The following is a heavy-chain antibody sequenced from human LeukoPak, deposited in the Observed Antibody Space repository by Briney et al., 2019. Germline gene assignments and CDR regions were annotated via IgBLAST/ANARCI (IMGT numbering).Heavy chain of an antibody. J-gene: IGHJ4*02. D-gene: IGHD1-26*01. CDR3: ARLAGATPFDY. CDR1: GYSISSGYY. V-gene: IGHV4-38-2*02. Sequence: PAETLSLTCTVSGYSISSGYYWGWIRQPPGKGLEWIGSIYHSGSTYYNPSLKSRVTISVDTSKNQFSLKLSSVTAADTAVYYCARLAGATPFDYWGQGTLVTVSS. CDR2: IYHSGST.